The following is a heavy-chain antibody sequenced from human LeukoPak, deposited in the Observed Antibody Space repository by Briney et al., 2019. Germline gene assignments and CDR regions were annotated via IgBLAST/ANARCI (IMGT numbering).Heavy chain of an antibody. CDR1: GFSFSSYA. CDR2: ISGSGDTT. D-gene: IGHD1-26*01. Sequence: PGGSLRLSCAASGFSFSSYAMIWVRQAPGKGLEWVSVISGSGDTTYYADSVKGRFTISRDNSKNTLYLQMNSLRAEDTAVYYCARDLLHPFDYWGQGTLVTVSS. CDR3: ARDLLHPFDY. V-gene: IGHV3-23*01. J-gene: IGHJ4*02.